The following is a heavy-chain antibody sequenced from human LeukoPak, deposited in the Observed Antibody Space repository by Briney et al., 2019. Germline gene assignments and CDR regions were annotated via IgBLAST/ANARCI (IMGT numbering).Heavy chain of an antibody. J-gene: IGHJ4*02. D-gene: IGHD6-19*01. CDR1: GFTFSSYG. CDR2: ISYDGSNK. Sequence: SGGSLRPSCAASGFTFSSYGMHWVCQAPGKGLEWVAVISYDGSNKYYADSVKGRFTISRDNSKNTLYLQMNSLRAEDTAVYYCAKEGWQWLVPVGYSTYYFDYWGQGTLVTVSS. CDR3: AKEGWQWLVPVGYSTYYFDY. V-gene: IGHV3-30*18.